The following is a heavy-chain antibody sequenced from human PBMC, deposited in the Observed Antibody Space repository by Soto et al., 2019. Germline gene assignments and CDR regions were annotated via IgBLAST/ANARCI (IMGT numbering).Heavy chain of an antibody. J-gene: IGHJ5*02. CDR1: GLSLSTRGEA. D-gene: IGHD3-10*02. CDR3: AHYVSSRPAGWFAP. Sequence: QITLKESGPPLVKPTQTLTLTCTFSGLSLSTRGEAVGWIRQPPGKALDWLALIYWDDDKRYNPTLKTRLTITKDTSKNQVVLTLTNMDPVDTATYYCAHYVSSRPAGWFAPWGQGILVPVSS. CDR2: IYWDDDK. V-gene: IGHV2-5*02.